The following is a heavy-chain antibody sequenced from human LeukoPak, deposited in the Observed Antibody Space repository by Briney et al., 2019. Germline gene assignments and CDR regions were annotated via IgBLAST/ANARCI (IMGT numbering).Heavy chain of an antibody. CDR3: ARESPVGGYYFDY. J-gene: IGHJ4*02. D-gene: IGHD4-23*01. CDR2: ISYDGSNK. Sequence: GGSLRLSCAASGFTFSSYWMSWVRQAPGKGLEWVAVISYDGSNKYYADSVKGRFTISRENSKNTLYLQMNSLRAEDTAVYYCARESPVGGYYFDYWGQGTLVTVSS. CDR1: GFTFSSYW. V-gene: IGHV3-30-3*01.